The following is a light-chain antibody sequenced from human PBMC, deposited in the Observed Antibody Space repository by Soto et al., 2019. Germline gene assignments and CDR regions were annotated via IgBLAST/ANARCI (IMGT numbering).Light chain of an antibody. CDR3: QQYGSSRIT. CDR1: QSVSSSY. J-gene: IGKJ5*01. Sequence: IVLPQYPGTLSLSPGERATLSCRASQSVSSSYLAWYQQKPGQAPRLLIYGASSRATGIPDRFSGSGSGTDFTLTISRLEPEDFAVYYCQQYGSSRITFGQGTRLEIK. CDR2: GAS. V-gene: IGKV3-20*01.